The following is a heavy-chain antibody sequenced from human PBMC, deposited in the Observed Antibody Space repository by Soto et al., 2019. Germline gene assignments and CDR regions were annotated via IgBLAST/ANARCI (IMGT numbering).Heavy chain of an antibody. V-gene: IGHV4-34*01. Sequence: SETLSLTCAVYGGPFSGYYWSWIRQPPGKGLGWIGEINHSGSTNYNPSLKSRVTISVDTSKNQFSLKLSSVTAADTAVYYCARGLGYSYGYYYYYYGMDVWGQGTTVTVSS. CDR1: GGPFSGYY. CDR3: ARGLGYSYGYYYYYYGMDV. D-gene: IGHD5-18*01. J-gene: IGHJ6*02. CDR2: INHSGST.